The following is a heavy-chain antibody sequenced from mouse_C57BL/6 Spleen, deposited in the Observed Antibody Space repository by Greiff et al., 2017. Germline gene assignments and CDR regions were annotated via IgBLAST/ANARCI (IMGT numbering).Heavy chain of an antibody. CDR3: ARLSYYYGSNAMDY. D-gene: IGHD1-1*01. Sequence: QLQESGPELVKPGASVKISCKASGYSFTDYNMNWVKQSNGKSLEWIGVINPNYGTTSYNQKFKGKATLTVDQSSSTAYMQLNSLTSEDSAVYYCARLSYYYGSNAMDYWGQGTSVTVSS. J-gene: IGHJ4*01. CDR2: INPNYGTT. CDR1: GYSFTDYN. V-gene: IGHV1-39*01.